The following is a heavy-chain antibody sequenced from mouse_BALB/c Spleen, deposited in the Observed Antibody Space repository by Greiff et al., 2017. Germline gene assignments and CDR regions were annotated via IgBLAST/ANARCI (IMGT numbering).Heavy chain of an antibody. Sequence: EVQLQQSGTVLARPGASVKMSCKASGYTFTSYWMHWVKQRPGQGLEWIGAIYPGNSDTSYNQKFKGKAKLTAVTSTSTAYMELSSLTNEDSAVYYCTRTYYDYDRDYAMDYWGQGTSVTVSS. V-gene: IGHV1-5*01. J-gene: IGHJ4*01. D-gene: IGHD2-4*01. CDR1: GYTFTSYW. CDR2: IYPGNSDT. CDR3: TRTYYDYDRDYAMDY.